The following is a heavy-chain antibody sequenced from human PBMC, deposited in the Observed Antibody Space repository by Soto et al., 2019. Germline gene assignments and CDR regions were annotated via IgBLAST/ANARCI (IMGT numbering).Heavy chain of an antibody. CDR1: GGTFSTYA. CDR3: ARPKGSYSSGYYYFDY. Sequence: QVQLVQSGAEVKQPGSAVKVSCKTSGGTFSTYAIYWVRQAPGQGLEWMGAIIPLFGTADYAQKFQGRVTITADESTSTAYMELSSLRSEDTAVHYCARPKGSYSSGYYYFDYWGQGTLVTVSS. J-gene: IGHJ4*02. CDR2: IIPLFGTA. D-gene: IGHD6-19*01. V-gene: IGHV1-69*01.